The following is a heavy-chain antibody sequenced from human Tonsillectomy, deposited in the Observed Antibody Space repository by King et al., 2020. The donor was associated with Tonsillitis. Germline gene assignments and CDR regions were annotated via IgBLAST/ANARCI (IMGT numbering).Heavy chain of an antibody. CDR3: ARAPPTVGLDY. Sequence: VQLVESGGGVVQPGRSLRLSCAGSGFTFSIYTLHWVRQAPGKGLEWVAAISKDGNNKYYAESVKGRFTISRDNYKNTLYLQINSLRAEYTAVFYCARAPPTVGLDYWGQGTLVTVSS. J-gene: IGHJ4*02. V-gene: IGHV3-30*01. D-gene: IGHD4-23*01. CDR1: GFTFSIYT. CDR2: ISKDGNNK.